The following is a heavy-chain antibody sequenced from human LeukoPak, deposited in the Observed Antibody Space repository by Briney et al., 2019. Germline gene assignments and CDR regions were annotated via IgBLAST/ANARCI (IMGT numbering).Heavy chain of an antibody. CDR2: INHNGST. CDR1: GGSFSGYY. Sequence: SETLSLTCAVYGGSFSGYYWSWIRQPPGKGLEWIGEINHNGSTNYNPSLKSRVTISVDTSKNQFSLKLSSVTAADTAVYYCARGLEMATICWFDPWGQGTLVTVSS. CDR3: ARGLEMATICWFDP. D-gene: IGHD5-24*01. V-gene: IGHV4-34*01. J-gene: IGHJ5*02.